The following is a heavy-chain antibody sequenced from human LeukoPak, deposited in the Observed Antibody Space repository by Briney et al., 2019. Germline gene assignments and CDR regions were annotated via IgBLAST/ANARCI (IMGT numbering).Heavy chain of an antibody. Sequence: GGSLRLSCAASGFTVSSNYMSWVRQAPGKGLEWVSVIYSGGSTYYADSVKGRFTISRDNSKNTLYLQMNGLRAEDTAVYYCARASSYGDYVGIGGQGTLVTVSS. V-gene: IGHV3-53*01. J-gene: IGHJ4*02. CDR1: GFTVSSNY. D-gene: IGHD4-17*01. CDR2: IYSGGST. CDR3: ARASSYGDYVGI.